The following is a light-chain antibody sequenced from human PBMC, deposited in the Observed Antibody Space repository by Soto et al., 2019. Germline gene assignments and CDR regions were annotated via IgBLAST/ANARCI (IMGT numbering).Light chain of an antibody. V-gene: IGKV1-5*01. CDR2: DAS. Sequence: DIQMTQSPSTLSASVGDRVTITCRASQSISNWLAWYQQKPGRAPKLLIYDASSLGSGVPSRFSGSGSGTEFTLTISSLQPGDFATYYCHQYNSYSPWTFGQGTKVDI. CDR1: QSISNW. CDR3: HQYNSYSPWT. J-gene: IGKJ1*01.